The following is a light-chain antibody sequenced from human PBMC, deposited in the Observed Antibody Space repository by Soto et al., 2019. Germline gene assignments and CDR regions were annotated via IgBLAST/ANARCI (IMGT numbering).Light chain of an antibody. CDR2: DAS. CDR3: QQFNNWPVT. Sequence: AIRMTQSPSSLSASTGERATLSCRASQNVRGYLAWYQQKPGKPPKLLIYDASTLQSGVPSRFSGTASGTDFTLTINSLQPEDFATYYCQQFNNWPVTFGPGTKVDIK. J-gene: IGKJ3*01. V-gene: IGKV1-8*01. CDR1: QNVRGY.